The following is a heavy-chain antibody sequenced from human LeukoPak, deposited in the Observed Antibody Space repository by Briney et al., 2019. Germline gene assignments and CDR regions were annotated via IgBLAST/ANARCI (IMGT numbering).Heavy chain of an antibody. J-gene: IGHJ4*02. CDR3: ATAPSSGWYEGFDY. CDR2: INPNNGPT. CDR1: GYPFIAFY. D-gene: IGHD6-19*01. V-gene: IGHV1-2*02. Sequence: GASVKVSCKASGYPFIAFYIHWVRQAPGQGLEWMGWINPNNGPTHYAQNFQGRVTMTWDTSISTAYMELTRLKFDDTAVYYCATAPSSGWYEGFDYWGQGTLVTVSS.